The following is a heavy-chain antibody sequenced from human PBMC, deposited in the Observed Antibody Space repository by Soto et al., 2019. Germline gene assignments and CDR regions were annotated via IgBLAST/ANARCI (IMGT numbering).Heavy chain of an antibody. J-gene: IGHJ2*01. CDR3: ATVGAGPHYDILTGLGGFDL. Sequence: QVQLVQSGAEVKKPGASVKVSCKVSGYTLTELSMHWVRQAPGKGLEWMGGFDPEDGETIYAQKFQGRVTMTEDTSTDTAYMELSSLRSEDAAVYYCATVGAGPHYDILTGLGGFDLWGRGTLVTVSS. D-gene: IGHD3-9*01. CDR2: FDPEDGET. CDR1: GYTLTELS. V-gene: IGHV1-24*01.